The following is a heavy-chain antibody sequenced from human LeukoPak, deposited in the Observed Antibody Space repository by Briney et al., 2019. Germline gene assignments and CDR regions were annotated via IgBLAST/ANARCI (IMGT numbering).Heavy chain of an antibody. CDR3: ATIWFGELDFDY. V-gene: IGHV1-18*01. CDR2: ISAYNGNT. CDR1: GYTFTSYG. Sequence: ASVKVSCKASGYTFTSYGISWVRQAPGQGLEWMGWISAYNGNTNYAQKLQGRVTMTTDTSTSTAYMELRSLRSDDTAVYYCATIWFGELDFDYWGQGTLVTVSS. J-gene: IGHJ4*02. D-gene: IGHD3-10*01.